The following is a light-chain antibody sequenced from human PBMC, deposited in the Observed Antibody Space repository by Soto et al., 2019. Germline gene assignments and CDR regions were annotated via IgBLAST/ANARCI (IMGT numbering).Light chain of an antibody. CDR1: QGIGNW. J-gene: IGKJ5*01. V-gene: IGKV1-12*01. Sequence: DIQMTQSPSSVSASVGDRVTITCRASQGIGNWLAWYQQKPGKAPKLLIYAASSLQSGVPSRFSGSGSWTDVTLTISSLQTEDFATYSCQQANSLPVTFGQGTRLEIK. CDR2: AAS. CDR3: QQANSLPVT.